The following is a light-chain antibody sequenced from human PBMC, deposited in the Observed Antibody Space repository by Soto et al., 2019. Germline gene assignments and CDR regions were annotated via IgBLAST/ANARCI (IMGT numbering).Light chain of an antibody. CDR2: LGS. CDR1: QSLLHSNGYNS. CDR3: MQALQTPLT. V-gene: IGKV2-28*01. J-gene: IGKJ4*01. Sequence: DIVMTQSPLSLPVTPREPASISCRSSQSLLHSNGYNSLDWYLQKPGQSPQVLIYLGSNRASGVPGRFSGSGSGTDFTLKISRVEAEDVGVYYCMQALQTPLTFGGGTKVEIK.